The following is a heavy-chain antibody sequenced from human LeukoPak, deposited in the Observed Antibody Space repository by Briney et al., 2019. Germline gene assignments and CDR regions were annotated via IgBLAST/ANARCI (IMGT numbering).Heavy chain of an antibody. J-gene: IGHJ4*02. V-gene: IGHV3-23*01. CDR1: GFTFSSYA. CDR3: AKGSRGSCSRTYCYPFDY. CDR2: ISGSDAGT. Sequence: GGSLRLSCAASGFTFSSYAMSWVRQIPGKGLEWVSAISGSDAGTYYADSVKGRFTISRDNSKNTLYLQMNRLRAEDTAVYYCAKGSRGSCSRTYCYPFDYWGQGTLVTVSS. D-gene: IGHD2-2*01.